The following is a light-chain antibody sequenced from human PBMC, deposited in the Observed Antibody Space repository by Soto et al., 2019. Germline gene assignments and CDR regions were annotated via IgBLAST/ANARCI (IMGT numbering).Light chain of an antibody. CDR1: QGISSY. J-gene: IGKJ1*01. CDR2: AAS. V-gene: IGKV1-9*01. CDR3: QQLNSYPRAT. Sequence: DIQLTQSPSFLSTSVGDRVTITCRASQGISSYLAWYQQKPGKAPKLLIYAASTLQSGVPSRFSGSGSGTEFTLTIRSLQPEDFATYYCQQLNSYPRATFGQGTKVEIK.